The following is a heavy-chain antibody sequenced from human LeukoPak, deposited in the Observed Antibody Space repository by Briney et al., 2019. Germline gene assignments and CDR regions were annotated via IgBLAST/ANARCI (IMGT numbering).Heavy chain of an antibody. CDR1: GFTFSSYA. D-gene: IGHD6-19*01. CDR3: HHLAVAGTYYYYGMDV. J-gene: IGHJ6*02. Sequence: GGSLRLSCAASGFTFSSYAMSWVRQAPGKGLEWVSAISGSGGSTYYADSVKGRFTISRDNSKNTLYLQMNSLRAEDTAVYYCHHLAVAGTYYYYGMDVWGQGTTVTVSS. CDR2: ISGSGGST. V-gene: IGHV3-23*01.